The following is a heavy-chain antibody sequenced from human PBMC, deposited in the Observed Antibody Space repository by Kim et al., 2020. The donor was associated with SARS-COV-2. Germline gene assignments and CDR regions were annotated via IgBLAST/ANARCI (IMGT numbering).Heavy chain of an antibody. CDR1: GFTFSSYG. CDR2: IWYDGSNK. V-gene: IGHV3-33*06. CDR3: AKDLRTYGSGSYIYYYYGMDV. J-gene: IGHJ6*02. D-gene: IGHD3-10*01. Sequence: GGSLRLSCAASGFTFSSYGMHWVRQAPGKGLEWVAVIWYDGSNKYYADSVKGRFTISRDNSKNTLYLQMNSLRAEDTAVYYCAKDLRTYGSGSYIYYYYGMDVWGQGTTVTVSS.